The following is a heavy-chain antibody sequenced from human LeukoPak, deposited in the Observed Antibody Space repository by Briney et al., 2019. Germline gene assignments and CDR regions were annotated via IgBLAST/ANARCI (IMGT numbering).Heavy chain of an antibody. Sequence: SETLSLTCTVSGASMDSYYWSWIRQPPGKGLEWIGYVYSSGSTNYNPSVKSRVTISVDTSKNQFSLKVSSVTAADTAVYYCGRGFGSGYDFPTYFYGMDLWGQGTTVTVSS. CDR3: GRGFGSGYDFPTYFYGMDL. V-gene: IGHV4-59*01. D-gene: IGHD5-12*01. CDR1: GASMDSYY. J-gene: IGHJ6*02. CDR2: VYSSGST.